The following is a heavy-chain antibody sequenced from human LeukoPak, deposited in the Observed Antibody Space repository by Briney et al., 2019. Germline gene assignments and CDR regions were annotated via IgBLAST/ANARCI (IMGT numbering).Heavy chain of an antibody. J-gene: IGHJ4*02. Sequence: GGSLRLSCAASGYTFSSYSINWVRQAPGEGLEWVSSISVRSNYIYYADSVRGRFIISRDYASDSLYLHMNSLRAEGTAVYFCARLRRNSDTSGFYYYYDYWGQGNLVTVSS. V-gene: IGHV3-21*01. CDR1: GYTFSSYS. D-gene: IGHD3-22*01. CDR3: ARLRRNSDTSGFYYYYDY. CDR2: ISVRSNYI.